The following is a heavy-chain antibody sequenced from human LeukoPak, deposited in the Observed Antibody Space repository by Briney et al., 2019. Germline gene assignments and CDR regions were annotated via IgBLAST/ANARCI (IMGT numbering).Heavy chain of an antibody. Sequence: PGGSLRLSWAASGFTFSSYSMNWVRQAPGKGLEWVSSISSSSSYIYYADSVKGRFTISRDNAKNSLYLQMNSLRAEDTAVYYCAKGTPYDFWSGYYRDYYYYGMDVWGQGTTVTVSS. CDR3: AKGTPYDFWSGYYRDYYYYGMDV. J-gene: IGHJ6*02. CDR1: GFTFSSYS. D-gene: IGHD3-3*01. CDR2: ISSSSSYI. V-gene: IGHV3-21*01.